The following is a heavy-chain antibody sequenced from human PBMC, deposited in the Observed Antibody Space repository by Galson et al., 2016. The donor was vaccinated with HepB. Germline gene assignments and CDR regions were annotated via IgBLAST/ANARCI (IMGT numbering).Heavy chain of an antibody. Sequence: SLRLSCATSGFSFDDYAMTWVRQVPGRGLEWVSGITWNGGNTVYADSVKGRFTISRDSARNSLFLQMSSLRAEDTALYFCARANGYISGLDFWGQGTLVTVSS. D-gene: IGHD6-19*01. J-gene: IGHJ4*02. CDR3: ARANGYISGLDF. CDR2: ITWNGGNT. V-gene: IGHV3-20*04. CDR1: GFSFDDYA.